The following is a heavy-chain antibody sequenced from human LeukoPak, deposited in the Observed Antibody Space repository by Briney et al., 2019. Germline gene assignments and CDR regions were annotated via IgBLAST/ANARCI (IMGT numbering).Heavy chain of an antibody. J-gene: IGHJ4*02. V-gene: IGHV3-49*03. CDR2: IRSKAYGGTT. D-gene: IGHD6-25*01. CDR3: TRDDDSSGY. Sequence: GGSLTLSCTASGFTFGDCAMSWFRQAPGKELEWVGFIRSKAYGGTTEYAASVKGRFTISRDDSKSIAYLQMNSLRTEDTAVYYCTRDDDSSGYWGQGTLVSVSS. CDR1: GFTFGDCA.